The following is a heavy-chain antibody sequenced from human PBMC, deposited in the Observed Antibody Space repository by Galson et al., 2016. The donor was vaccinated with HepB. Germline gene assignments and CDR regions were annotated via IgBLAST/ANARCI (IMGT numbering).Heavy chain of an antibody. Sequence: SVKVSCKASGYTFTYRYLHWVRQAPGQALEWMGWITPFNGNTHYAQRFQDRITITRDRSTNTGYMELSSLRSEDTAMYYCASTRDEIGGIDVWGQGTTGTGSS. CDR2: ITPFNGNT. J-gene: IGHJ6*02. CDR1: GYTFTYRY. D-gene: IGHD5-24*01. V-gene: IGHV1-45*02. CDR3: ASTRDEIGGIDV.